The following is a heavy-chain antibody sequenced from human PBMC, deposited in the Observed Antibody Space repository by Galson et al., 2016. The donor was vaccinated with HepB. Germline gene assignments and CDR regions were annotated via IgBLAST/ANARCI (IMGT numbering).Heavy chain of an antibody. CDR2: TRNNANTYTT. D-gene: IGHD5-18*01. V-gene: IGHV3-72*01. CDR3: ARGSGYLIDY. CDR1: GFTLSDHY. Sequence: SLRLSCAASGFTLSDHYMDWFRQAPGKGLEWVGRTRNNANTYTTKYAASVKGRFTISRDESESSLYLQMDSLRGEDTAVYYCARGSGYLIDYWGQGTLVTVSS. J-gene: IGHJ4*02.